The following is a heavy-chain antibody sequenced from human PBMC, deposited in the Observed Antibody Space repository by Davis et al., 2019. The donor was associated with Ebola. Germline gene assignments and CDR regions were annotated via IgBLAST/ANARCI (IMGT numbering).Heavy chain of an antibody. CDR1: GGSISSSSYY. CDR2: IYYSGST. V-gene: IGHV4-39*01. J-gene: IGHJ4*02. D-gene: IGHD1-26*01. CDR3: ARRWERIAMPFDY. Sequence: GSLRLSCTVSGGSISSSSYYWGWLRQPPGKGLEWIGSIYYSGSTYYNPSLRSRVTISVDTSKNQFSLKLSSVTAADTAVYYCARRWERIAMPFDYWGQGTLVTVSS.